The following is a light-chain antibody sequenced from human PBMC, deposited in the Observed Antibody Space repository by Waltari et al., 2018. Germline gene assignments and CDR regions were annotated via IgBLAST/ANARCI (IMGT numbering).Light chain of an antibody. V-gene: IGKV1-5*03. CDR2: KAS. CDR3: QHYDSYSAT. J-gene: IGKJ4*02. Sequence: DIQMTQYPSTMSASVGDRVTITCRSSQSITRWLAWLQQKAGKAPKLLIYKASILESGVPSRFSGGGSGTEFTLTISRLQPDDFATYYCQHYDSYSATFGRGTKVEIK. CDR1: QSITRW.